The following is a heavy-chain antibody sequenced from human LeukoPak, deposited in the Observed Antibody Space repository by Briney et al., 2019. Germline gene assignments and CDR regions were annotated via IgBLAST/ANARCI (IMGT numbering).Heavy chain of an antibody. D-gene: IGHD5-24*01. CDR3: ARDGPTDGYNPQYFQH. CDR1: GGSFSGYY. J-gene: IGHJ1*01. CDR2: INHSGST. Sequence: PSETLSLTCAVYGGSFSGYYWSWLRQPPGKGLEWIGEINHSGSTYYNPSLKSRVTLSVDRSKNQFSLKLSSVTAADTAVYYCARDGPTDGYNPQYFQHWGQGTLVTVSS. V-gene: IGHV4-34*01.